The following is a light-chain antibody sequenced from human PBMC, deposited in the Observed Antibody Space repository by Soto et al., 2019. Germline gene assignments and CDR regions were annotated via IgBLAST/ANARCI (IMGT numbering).Light chain of an antibody. CDR1: QSVSSS. Sequence: EIVLTQSPATLSLSPGERVTLSCRASQSVSSSLAWYQQKPGQAPRLLIYDASNRATGIPARFSGSGSGTDFTRTISSLEPEDFAVYYCQQRRNWPYTFGQGTKLEIK. CDR3: QQRRNWPYT. J-gene: IGKJ2*01. CDR2: DAS. V-gene: IGKV3-11*01.